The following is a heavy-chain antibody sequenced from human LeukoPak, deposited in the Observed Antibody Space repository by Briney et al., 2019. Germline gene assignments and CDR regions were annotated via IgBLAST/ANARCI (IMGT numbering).Heavy chain of an antibody. J-gene: IGHJ6*02. CDR1: GFTFSSYG. CDR3: AKDGDYGMDV. Sequence: GGSLRLSCAASGFTFSSYGMHWVRQAPGKGLEWVAVISYDGSNKYYADSVKGRFTISRDNSKNTLYLQMNSLRAEDTAVYYCAKDGDYGMDVWGQGTTVTVSS. V-gene: IGHV3-30*18. CDR2: ISYDGSNK.